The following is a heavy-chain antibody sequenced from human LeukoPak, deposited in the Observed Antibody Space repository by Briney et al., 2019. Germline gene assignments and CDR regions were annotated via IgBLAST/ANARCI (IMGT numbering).Heavy chain of an antibody. CDR3: AKVRSYKDGYNFLDY. CDR1: GFTFSSYG. D-gene: IGHD5-24*01. CDR2: ISYDGSNK. V-gene: IGHV3-30*18. J-gene: IGHJ4*02. Sequence: GRSLRLSCAASGFTFSSYGMHWVRQAPGKGLEWVAVISYDGSNKYYADSVKGRFTISRDNSKNTLYLQMNSLRAEDTAVYYCAKVRSYKDGYNFLDYWGQGTLVTVSS.